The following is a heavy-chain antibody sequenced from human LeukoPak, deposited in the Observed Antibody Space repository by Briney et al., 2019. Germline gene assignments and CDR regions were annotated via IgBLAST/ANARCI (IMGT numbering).Heavy chain of an antibody. J-gene: IGHJ4*02. CDR2: IGIGGNT. Sequence: GGCLRLACVPSGLTISIQAIGWVRQAPGKGLEWVSTIGIGGNTYYADTVRGRFTISRDNPKHPLSLQMNSLRAEDTAVYYCAKRGDAGSWTPEDYWGQGTLVTVSS. D-gene: IGHD3-16*01. V-gene: IGHV3-23*01. CDR1: GLTISIQA. CDR3: AKRGDAGSWTPEDY.